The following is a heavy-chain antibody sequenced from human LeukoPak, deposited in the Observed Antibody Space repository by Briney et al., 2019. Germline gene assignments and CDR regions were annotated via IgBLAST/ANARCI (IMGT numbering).Heavy chain of an antibody. D-gene: IGHD3-22*01. CDR1: GLTFSSFA. J-gene: IGHJ4*02. CDR3: AKEGTYYDSSGYYTH. Sequence: PGGSLRLSCAASGLTFSSFAMRWVRRAPGKGLEWVSSVSGSGGATYYADSVKGRFTISRDNSKNTLFLQMSSLRVEDTAIYYCAKEGTYYDSSGYYTHWGQGTLVAVSS. V-gene: IGHV3-23*01. CDR2: VSGSGGAT.